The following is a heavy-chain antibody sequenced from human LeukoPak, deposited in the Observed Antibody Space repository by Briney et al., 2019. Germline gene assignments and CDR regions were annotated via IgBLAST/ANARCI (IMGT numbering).Heavy chain of an antibody. CDR2: IRYNGNT. Sequence: PSETLSLTCTVSGGSIIGYWWSWIRQPPGKGLEWIGNIRYNGNTYSNPSLKSRVTISVDTSKNQFSMKLSSVTAADTAMYYCARYAALSGPIWLDPWGRGSLVTVSS. J-gene: IGHJ5*02. D-gene: IGHD6-19*01. CDR1: GGSIIGYW. V-gene: IGHV4-59*01. CDR3: ARYAALSGPIWLDP.